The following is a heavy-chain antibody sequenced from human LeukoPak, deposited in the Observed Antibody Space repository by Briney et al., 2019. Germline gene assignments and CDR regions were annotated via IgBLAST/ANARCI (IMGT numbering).Heavy chain of an antibody. J-gene: IGHJ6*02. CDR1: GFTFSSYS. CDR2: ISSSSSYI. CDR3: ARVGSSSGWSNLHYYGMDV. D-gene: IGHD6-19*01. V-gene: IGHV3-21*01. Sequence: KAGGSLRLSCAASGFTFSSYSMNWVRQAPGKGLEWVSSISSSSSYIYYADSVKGRFTISRDNAKNSLYLQMNSLRAEDTAVYYCARVGSSSGWSNLHYYGMDVWGQGTTVTVSS.